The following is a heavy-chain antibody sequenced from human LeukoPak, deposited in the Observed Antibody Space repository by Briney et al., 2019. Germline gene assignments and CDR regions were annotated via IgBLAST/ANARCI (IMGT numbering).Heavy chain of an antibody. CDR3: ARRLRRAGSAAFDI. CDR2: INPNSGGT. D-gene: IGHD6-13*01. Sequence: ASVKVSCKASGYTFTSYGISWVRQAPGQGLEWMGWINPNSGGTNYAQKFQGWVTMTRDTSISTAYMELSRLRSDDTAVYYCARRLRRAGSAAFDIWGQGTMVTVSS. CDR1: GYTFTSYG. V-gene: IGHV1-2*04. J-gene: IGHJ3*02.